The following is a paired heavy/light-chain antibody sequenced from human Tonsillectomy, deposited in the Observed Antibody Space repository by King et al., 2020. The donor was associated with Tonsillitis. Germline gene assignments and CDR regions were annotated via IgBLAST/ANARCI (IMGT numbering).Heavy chain of an antibody. CDR1: GYSFANNW. D-gene: IGHD3-10*01. CDR3: ARPTELPGDAFDI. Sequence: EEQLVQSGAEVKKPGEALKISCKGSGYSFANNWIAWVRQTPGKGLEWMGVIYPTDSDTRYSPSFQGQVTISADKSINTAYLHWSSLKASDTAIYYCARPTELPGDAFDIWGQGTMVTVSS. J-gene: IGHJ3*02. CDR2: IYPTDSDT. V-gene: IGHV5-51*01.
Light chain of an antibody. J-gene: IGLJ3*02. CDR2: RND. CDR3: AVWDDSLSGWL. Sequence: QSVVTQPPSASGTPGQRVTISCSGSSSNIGSNYVYWYKQVQGAAPKLVMYRNDQWPSGVPDRFSGSKSGTSASLAISGLRSEDEADYYCAVWDDSLSGWLFGGGTKLTVL. V-gene: IGLV1-47*01. CDR1: SSNIGSNY.